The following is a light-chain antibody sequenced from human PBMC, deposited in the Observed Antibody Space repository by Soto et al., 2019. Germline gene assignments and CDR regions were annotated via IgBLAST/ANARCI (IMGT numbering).Light chain of an antibody. V-gene: IGLV1-40*01. J-gene: IGLJ3*02. Sequence: QSVLTQPPSVSGAPGQRVTISCTGRSSNIGAGHDVHWYQQLPGTATKLLIDGNSNRPSGVPDRFSGFKSGTSASLASTGLQAEDEADYYCKSYDSSLSALFGGGTKLTVL. CDR3: KSYDSSLSAL. CDR1: SSNIGAGHD. CDR2: GNS.